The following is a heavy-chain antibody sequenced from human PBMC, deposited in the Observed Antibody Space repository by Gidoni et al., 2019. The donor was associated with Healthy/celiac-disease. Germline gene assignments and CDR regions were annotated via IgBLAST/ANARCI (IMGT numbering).Heavy chain of an antibody. J-gene: IGHJ6*02. CDR3: AKDIVGSSWYRYYYYYGMDV. CDR2: ISWNSGSI. CDR1: GFTFDDYA. V-gene: IGHV3-9*01. Sequence: EVQLVESGGGLVQPGRSLRLSCAASGFTFDDYAMHWVRQAPGKGLEWVSGISWNSGSIGYADSVKGRFTISRDNAKNSLYLQMNSLRAEDTALYYCAKDIVGSSWYRYYYYYGMDVWGQGTTVTVSS. D-gene: IGHD6-13*01.